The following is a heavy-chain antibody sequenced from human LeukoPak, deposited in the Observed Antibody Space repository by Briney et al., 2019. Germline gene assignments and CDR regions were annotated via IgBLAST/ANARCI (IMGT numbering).Heavy chain of an antibody. Sequence: ASVKVSCKASGYTFTSYGISWVRQAPGQGLEGVGWINPKNGGSNYAQKFQGRVTMTRDRSISTAYMELSRLTSDDTAVYYCARASFWESPINWFAPWGQGTLVTVSS. CDR1: GYTFTSYG. D-gene: IGHD3-16*01. CDR2: INPKNGGS. V-gene: IGHV1-2*02. CDR3: ARASFWESPINWFAP. J-gene: IGHJ5*02.